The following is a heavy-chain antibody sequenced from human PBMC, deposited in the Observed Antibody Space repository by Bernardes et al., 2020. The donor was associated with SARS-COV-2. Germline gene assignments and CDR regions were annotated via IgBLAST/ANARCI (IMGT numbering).Heavy chain of an antibody. Sequence: SETLSLTCSVSGASLGIGYYWSWIRQFPGKGLEWLGYVYYTGTTYYNSSLTSRLSISVDTSAHQFSLRLSSVTAADTAVYYCARDSGPTDVRAFESWGRGTLVTVSS. D-gene: IGHD3-10*01. CDR1: GASLGIGYY. CDR3: ARDSGPTDVRAFES. V-gene: IGHV4-31*03. CDR2: VYYTGTT. J-gene: IGHJ3*02.